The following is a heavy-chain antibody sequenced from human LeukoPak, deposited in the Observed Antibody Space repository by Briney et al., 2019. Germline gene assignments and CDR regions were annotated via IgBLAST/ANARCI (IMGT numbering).Heavy chain of an antibody. CDR3: ARGWLAETTVVTPYNY. Sequence: SVKVSCKASGGTFSSYAINWVRQAPGQGLEWMGGIIPIFGTAKYAQKFQGRVTITAVESLSTAYMELSSLRSEDTAVYYCARGWLAETTVVTPYNYWGQGTLVTVSS. CDR2: IIPIFGTA. CDR1: GGTFSSYA. D-gene: IGHD4-23*01. V-gene: IGHV1-69*13. J-gene: IGHJ4*02.